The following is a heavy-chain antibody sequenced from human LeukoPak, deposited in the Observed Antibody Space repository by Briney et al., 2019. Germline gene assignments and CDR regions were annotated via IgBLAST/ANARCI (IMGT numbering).Heavy chain of an antibody. V-gene: IGHV1-2*02. CDR2: INPNSGGT. CDR1: GYTLTELS. D-gene: IGHD1-26*01. J-gene: IGHJ4*02. CDR3: ARDREPLHELDY. Sequence: ASVKVSCKVSGYTLTELSMHWVRQAPGQGLEWMGWINPNSGGTNYAQKFQGRVTMTRDTSISTAYMELSRLRSDDTAVYYCARDREPLHELDYWGQGTLVTVSS.